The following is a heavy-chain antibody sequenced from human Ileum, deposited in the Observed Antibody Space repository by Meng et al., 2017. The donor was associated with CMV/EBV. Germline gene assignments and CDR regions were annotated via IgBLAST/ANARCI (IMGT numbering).Heavy chain of an antibody. D-gene: IGHD1-1*01. CDR3: ALRGRGTGTFDY. Sequence: QVQVQEPGPGLGMLSPSLTLTFTCSGDCMCSIGWCWSRQPQGKGLELNGFMYNNEDTNYNPSLTSQVTITIDTSKNQFPLTLSSITAADTATYYCALRGRGTGTFDYWGQGTLVTVSS. CDR1: GDCMCSIG. V-gene: IGHV4-59*13. CDR2: MYNNEDT. J-gene: IGHJ4*02.